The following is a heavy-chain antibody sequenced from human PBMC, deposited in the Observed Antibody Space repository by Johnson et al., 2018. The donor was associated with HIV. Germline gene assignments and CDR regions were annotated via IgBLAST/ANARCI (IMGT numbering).Heavy chain of an antibody. Sequence: QVQLVESGGGVVQPGRSLRLSCAASGFTFSSYAMHWVRQAPGKGLEWVAVISYDGSNQYYADSVKGRFTISRDNSKNTLYLQMNSLRAEDTAVYYCARLFGELFLGAFDIWGQGTMVTVSS. J-gene: IGHJ3*02. V-gene: IGHV3-30-3*01. CDR2: ISYDGSNQ. CDR1: GFTFSSYA. D-gene: IGHD3-10*01. CDR3: ARLFGELFLGAFDI.